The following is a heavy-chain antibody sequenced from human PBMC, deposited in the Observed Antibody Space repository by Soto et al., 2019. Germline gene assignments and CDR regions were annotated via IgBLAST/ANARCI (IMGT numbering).Heavy chain of an antibody. Sequence: QVQLVQSGAEVKKPGASVKVSCKASGYTFTSYGISWVRQAPGQGLEWMGWISAYNGNTNYAQKLEGRVHMTTEKSTSTDYMELRSLRSDDTAVYYCARAPKTPVYVDPWGQGTLVTVSS. CDR1: GYTFTSYG. CDR2: ISAYNGNT. J-gene: IGHJ5*02. D-gene: IGHD2-8*01. CDR3: ARAPKTPVYVDP. V-gene: IGHV1-18*01.